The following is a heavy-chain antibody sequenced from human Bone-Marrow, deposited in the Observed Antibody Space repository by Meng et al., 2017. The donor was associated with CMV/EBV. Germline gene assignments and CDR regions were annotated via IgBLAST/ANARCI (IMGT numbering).Heavy chain of an antibody. Sequence: SETLSLTCTVSGGSISSYYWNWIRQPPGKGLEWLASVYYSGTTNYNPSLKSRLTISVDTSKSQFSLKLNSVTAADTAVYYCARVLNRAYSYYGMDVWGQGTTVTVSS. D-gene: IGHD1-14*01. J-gene: IGHJ6*02. CDR2: VYYSGTT. V-gene: IGHV4-59*01. CDR1: GGSISSYY. CDR3: ARVLNRAYSYYGMDV.